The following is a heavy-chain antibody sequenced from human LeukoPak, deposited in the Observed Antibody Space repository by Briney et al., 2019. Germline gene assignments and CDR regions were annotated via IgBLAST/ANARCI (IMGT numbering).Heavy chain of an antibody. CDR3: ARDYCTNGVCYGYYLDY. V-gene: IGHV3-74*01. D-gene: IGHD2-8*01. CDR1: GLTFSSYW. CDR2: INTDGSST. J-gene: IGHJ4*02. Sequence: PGGSLRLSCAASGLTFSSYWMHWVRQAPGKGLVWVSRINTDGSSTSYADSVKGRFTISRDNAKNTLYLQMNSLRAEDTAVYYCARDYCTNGVCYGYYLDYWGQGTLVTVSS.